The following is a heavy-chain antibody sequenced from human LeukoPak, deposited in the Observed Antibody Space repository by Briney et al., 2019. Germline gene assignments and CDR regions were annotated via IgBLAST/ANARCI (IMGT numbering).Heavy chain of an antibody. D-gene: IGHD6-19*01. CDR1: GDSVSSNSAA. Sequence: SQTLSLTCAISGDSVSSNSAAWTWIRQSPSRGLEWLGRTYYRSKWYNDYAVSVKSRITINPDTSKNQFSLQLNSVTPEDTAVYYCASSGWYNYYYYYGMDVWGQGTTVTVSS. V-gene: IGHV6-1*01. CDR2: TYYRSKWYN. CDR3: ASSGWYNYYYYYGMDV. J-gene: IGHJ6*02.